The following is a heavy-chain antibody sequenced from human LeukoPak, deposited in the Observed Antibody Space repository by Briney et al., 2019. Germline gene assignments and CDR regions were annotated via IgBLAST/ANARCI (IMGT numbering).Heavy chain of an antibody. V-gene: IGHV4-30-2*01. Sequence: PSQTLSLTCTVSGGSISSGGYYWSWIRQPPGKGLEWIGYIYHSGSTYYNPSLKSRVTISVDRSKNQFSLKLSSVTAADTAVYYCARAKAVFGDYYDSSGLPFDYWGQGTLVTVSS. CDR1: GGSISSGGYY. CDR3: ARAKAVFGDYYDSSGLPFDY. D-gene: IGHD3-22*01. CDR2: IYHSGST. J-gene: IGHJ4*02.